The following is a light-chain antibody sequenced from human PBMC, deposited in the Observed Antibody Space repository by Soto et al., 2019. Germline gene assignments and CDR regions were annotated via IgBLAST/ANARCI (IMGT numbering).Light chain of an antibody. CDR3: LQYSDYPWT. CDR1: QTISTW. J-gene: IGKJ1*01. Sequence: DIQVTQSPPTLSASVGDRVTITCRASQTISTWMAWYQQKPGKAPKVLISDASRLQNGVPSRFSGSGSGTEFTLTITSLHPDDFAIYYCLQYSDYPWTFGQGTKVDIK. V-gene: IGKV1-5*01. CDR2: DAS.